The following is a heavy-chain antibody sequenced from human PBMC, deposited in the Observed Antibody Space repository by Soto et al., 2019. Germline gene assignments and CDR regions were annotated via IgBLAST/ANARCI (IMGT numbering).Heavy chain of an antibody. Sequence: SGPTLVNPTQTLTLTCTFSGFSLSTSGMCVSWIRQPPGKALEWLALIDWDDDKYYSTSLKTRLTISKDTSKNQVVLTMTNMDPVDTATYYCASYYYDSSGYYYFDYWGQGTLVTVSS. CDR3: ASYYYDSSGYYYFDY. V-gene: IGHV2-70*01. J-gene: IGHJ4*02. D-gene: IGHD3-22*01. CDR2: IDWDDDK. CDR1: GFSLSTSGMC.